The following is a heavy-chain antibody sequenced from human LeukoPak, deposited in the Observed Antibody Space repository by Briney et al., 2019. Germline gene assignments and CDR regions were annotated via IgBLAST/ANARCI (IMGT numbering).Heavy chain of an antibody. CDR1: GGSISSGSYY. V-gene: IGHV4-61*02. D-gene: IGHD3-3*01. CDR3: ARDWWSGYFDY. Sequence: TLSLTCTVSGGSISSGSYYWSWIRQPAGKGLEWIGRIYTSGSTNYNPSLKSRVTISVDTSKNQFSLKLSSVTAADTAVYYCARDWWSGYFDYWGQGTLVTVSS. CDR2: IYTSGST. J-gene: IGHJ4*02.